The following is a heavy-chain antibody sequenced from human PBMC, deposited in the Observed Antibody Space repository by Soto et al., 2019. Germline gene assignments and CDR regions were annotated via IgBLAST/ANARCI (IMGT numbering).Heavy chain of an antibody. CDR2: ISGSGGTT. CDR1: GFPFSSYA. CDR3: AKDTAYDSTGYYGSLNDDYDK. D-gene: IGHD3-22*01. Sequence: PGWSQRLSCVASGFPFSSYALNWVRQAPGRGLEWVSAISGSGGTTYVADSVKGRFTISRDNSKNILYLHMNTLRAEDTALYYCAKDTAYDSTGYYGSLNDDYDKGGQGTLFTVS. V-gene: IGHV3-23*01. J-gene: IGHJ4*02.